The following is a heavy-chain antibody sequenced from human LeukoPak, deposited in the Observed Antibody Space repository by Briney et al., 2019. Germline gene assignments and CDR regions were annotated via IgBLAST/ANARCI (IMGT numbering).Heavy chain of an antibody. J-gene: IGHJ4*02. Sequence: GRSLRLSCAASGFTFDDYAMHWVRQAPGKGLEWVSGISWNSGSMGYADSVKGRFTISRDNAKNSLYLQMNSLRAEDTALYYCAKAARYDSSGYYSYWGQGTLVTVSS. D-gene: IGHD3-22*01. CDR2: ISWNSGSM. CDR3: AKAARYDSSGYYSY. CDR1: GFTFDDYA. V-gene: IGHV3-9*01.